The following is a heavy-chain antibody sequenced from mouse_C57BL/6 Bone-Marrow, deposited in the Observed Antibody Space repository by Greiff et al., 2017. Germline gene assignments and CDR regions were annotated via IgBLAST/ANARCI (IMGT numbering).Heavy chain of an antibody. CDR3: AMGWLLRGNYYAMDY. CDR1: GYTFTDYN. V-gene: IGHV1-18*01. D-gene: IGHD2-3*01. CDR2: INPNNGGT. J-gene: IGHJ4*01. Sequence: VQLQQSGPELVKPGASVKIPCKASGYTFTDYNMDWVKQSHGKSLEWIGDINPNNGGTIYNQKFKGKATLTVDKSSSTAYMELRSLTSEDTAVYYCAMGWLLRGNYYAMDYWGQGTSVTVSS.